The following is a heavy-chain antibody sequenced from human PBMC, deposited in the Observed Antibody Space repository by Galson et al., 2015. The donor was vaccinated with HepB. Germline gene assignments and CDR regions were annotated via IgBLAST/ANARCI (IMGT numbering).Heavy chain of an antibody. V-gene: IGHV5-10-1*01. CDR2: IDPSDSYT. CDR1: GYSFTSYW. J-gene: IGHJ4*02. D-gene: IGHD3-9*01. Sequence: QSGAEVKKPGESLRISCKGSGYSFTSYWISWVRQMPGKGLEWMGRIDPSDSYTNYSPSFQGHVTISADKSISTAYLQWSSLKASDTAMYYCAIDILTGYSLSRRNYFDYWGQGTLVTVSS. CDR3: AIDILTGYSLSRRNYFDY.